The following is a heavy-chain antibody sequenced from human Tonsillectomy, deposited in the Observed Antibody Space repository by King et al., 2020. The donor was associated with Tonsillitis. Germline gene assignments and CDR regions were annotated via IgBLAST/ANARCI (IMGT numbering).Heavy chain of an antibody. CDR2: ISSSSSYI. V-gene: IGHV3-21*01. CDR1: GFTFSSYS. D-gene: IGHD2-15*01. J-gene: IGHJ4*02. CDR3: ARGSLGYCSGGSCYPGD. Sequence: VQLVESGGGLVKPGGSLRLSCAASGFTFSSYSMNWVRQAPGKGLEWVSSISSSSSYIYYADSVKGRFTISRDNAKNSLYLQMNSLRAEDTAVYYYARGSLGYCSGGSCYPGDWGQGTLVTVSS.